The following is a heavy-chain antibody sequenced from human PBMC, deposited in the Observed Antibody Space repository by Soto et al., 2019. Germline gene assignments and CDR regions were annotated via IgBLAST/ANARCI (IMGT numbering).Heavy chain of an antibody. CDR3: AAPLAWGSYDFGGSPS. Sequence: QMHVVQSGPEVKKPGTSVKVSCTGSGFTFSRSAVQWVRQARGQGLEWIGWIVAGSGKTDYAQNFKERVTITTDMSTSTAYMELSSLTSGHTAGSSCAAPLAWGSYDFGGSPSWGQGALVTVSS. V-gene: IGHV1-58*01. CDR2: IVAGSGKT. J-gene: IGHJ4*02. D-gene: IGHD2-21*01. CDR1: GFTFSRSA.